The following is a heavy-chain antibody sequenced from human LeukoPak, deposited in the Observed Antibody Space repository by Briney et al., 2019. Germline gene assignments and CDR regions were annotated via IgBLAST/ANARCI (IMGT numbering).Heavy chain of an antibody. J-gene: IGHJ5*02. CDR1: GYTFTSYD. CDR3: ARGLYDFWSGGRNWFDP. V-gene: IGHV1-8*01. Sequence: GASVKVSCKASGYTFTSYDINWVRQGPGHGLGWMGCMTPNSGTTGYAQKFQGRVTMTRNTSISTAYMELSSLRSEDTAVYYCARGLYDFWSGGRNWFDPWGQGTLVTVSS. CDR2: MTPNSGTT. D-gene: IGHD3-3*01.